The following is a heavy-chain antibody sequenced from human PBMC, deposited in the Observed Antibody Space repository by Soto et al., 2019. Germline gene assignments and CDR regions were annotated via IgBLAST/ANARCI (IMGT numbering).Heavy chain of an antibody. Sequence: QVQLQQWGAGLLKPSETLSLTCAVYGGSFSGYYWSWIRQPPGKGLEWIGEINHSGSTNYNPSLKSRVTISVDTSQNQFSLKLSSVTAADTALYYCARGRLGYCSGGSCYSRDFAFDIWGQGTMVTVSS. CDR1: GGSFSGYY. CDR2: INHSGST. CDR3: ARGRLGYCSGGSCYSRDFAFDI. D-gene: IGHD2-15*01. J-gene: IGHJ3*02. V-gene: IGHV4-34*01.